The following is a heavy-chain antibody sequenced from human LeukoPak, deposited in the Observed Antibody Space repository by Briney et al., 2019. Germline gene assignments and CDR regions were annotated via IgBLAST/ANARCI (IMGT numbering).Heavy chain of an antibody. D-gene: IGHD6-6*01. V-gene: IGHV3-7*01. Sequence: GGSLRLSCAASGFTFSNYWMSWVRQAPGKGLEWVANIKQDGSEKYYVDSVKGRFTISRDNAKNSLYLQMNSLRAEDTAVYYCAREEQLVHLDYWGQGTLVTVSS. CDR2: IKQDGSEK. CDR3: AREEQLVHLDY. CDR1: GFTFSNYW. J-gene: IGHJ4*02.